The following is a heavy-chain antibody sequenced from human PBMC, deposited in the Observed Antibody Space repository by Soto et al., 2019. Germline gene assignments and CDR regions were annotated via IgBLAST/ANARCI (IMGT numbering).Heavy chain of an antibody. CDR3: AKSPEEGYSYGSFDY. V-gene: IGHV3-43D*04. CDR2: ISWDGGST. Sequence: EVQLVESGGVVVQPGGSLRLSCVASGFTFDDYAMHWVRQAPGKGLEWVSLISWDGGSTYYADSVKGRFTISRDNSKNSLYLQMNSLRAEDTALYYCAKSPEEGYSYGSFDYWGQGTLVTVSS. D-gene: IGHD5-18*01. J-gene: IGHJ4*02. CDR1: GFTFDDYA.